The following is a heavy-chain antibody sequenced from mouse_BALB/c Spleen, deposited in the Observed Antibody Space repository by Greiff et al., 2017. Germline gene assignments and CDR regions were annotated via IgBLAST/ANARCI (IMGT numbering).Heavy chain of an antibody. V-gene: IGHV5-6*01. CDR1: GFTFSSYG. J-gene: IGHJ4*01. CDR2: ISSGGSYT. CDR3: ARSYYGNAMDY. D-gene: IGHD1-1*01. Sequence: DVQLVESGGDLVKPGGSLKLSCAASGFTFSSYGMSWVRQTPDKRLEWVATISSGGSYTYYPDSVKGRFTISRDNAKNTLYLQMSSLKSEDTAMYYCARSYYGNAMDYWGQGTSVTVSS.